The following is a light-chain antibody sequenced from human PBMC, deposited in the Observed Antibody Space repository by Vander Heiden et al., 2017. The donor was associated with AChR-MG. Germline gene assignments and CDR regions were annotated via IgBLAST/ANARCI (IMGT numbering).Light chain of an antibody. J-gene: IGKJ1*01. Sequence: DIHMTQSPSILSASVGDRVTLTCRASQNIGGRLAWYQQKPGEAPKVLIYKASTLDSGAPLTFSGSGSGTEFSLSISGLQPDDFATYYCQQYHTYPWTFGPGTTVEIK. CDR3: QQYHTYPWT. CDR1: QNIGGR. V-gene: IGKV1-5*03. CDR2: KAS.